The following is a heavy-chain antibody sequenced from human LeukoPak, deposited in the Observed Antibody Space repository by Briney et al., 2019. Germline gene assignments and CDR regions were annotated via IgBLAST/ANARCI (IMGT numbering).Heavy chain of an antibody. CDR3: ASLYTSGWPFDY. V-gene: IGHV3-48*02. Sequence: GGSLRLSCAVSGFSFSTYSMNWVRHAPGRGLEWGSYISSGSSTVYYADSVKGRFIISRDNAKNSLYLQMNSLTDEDTAVYYCASLYTSGWPFDYWGQGTLVTVSS. J-gene: IGHJ4*02. D-gene: IGHD6-19*01. CDR2: ISSGSSTV. CDR1: GFSFSTYS.